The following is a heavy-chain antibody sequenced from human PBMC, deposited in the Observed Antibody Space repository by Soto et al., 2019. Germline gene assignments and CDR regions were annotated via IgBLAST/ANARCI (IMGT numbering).Heavy chain of an antibody. CDR3: ARLPRDCGGTSCYFADH. CDR1: GXSXXTYW. D-gene: IGHD2-2*01. J-gene: IGHJ4*02. Sequence: XSLKXXXKTXGXSXXTYWIAWVRQMXGKXLESMXXXXXXXXXXXXXXXXQGHVTISVDNSISTAYLQWGSLRASDTAMYYCARLPRDCGGTSCYFADHWGPGTLVTVSS. CDR2: XXXXXXXX. V-gene: IGHV5-51*01.